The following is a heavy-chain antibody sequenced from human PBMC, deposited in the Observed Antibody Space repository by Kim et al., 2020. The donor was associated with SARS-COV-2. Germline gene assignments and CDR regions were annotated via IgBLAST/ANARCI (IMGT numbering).Heavy chain of an antibody. V-gene: IGHV4-34*01. Sequence: SETLSLICAVYGGSFSGYYWSWIRQPPGKGLEWIGEINHSGSTNYNPSLKSRVTISVDTSKNQFSLKLSSVTAADTAVYYCARANTFRWFGIVVVPAAQDPYYFDYWGQGTLVTVSS. CDR3: ARANTFRWFGIVVVPAAQDPYYFDY. CDR2: INHSGST. J-gene: IGHJ4*02. D-gene: IGHD2-2*01. CDR1: GGSFSGYY.